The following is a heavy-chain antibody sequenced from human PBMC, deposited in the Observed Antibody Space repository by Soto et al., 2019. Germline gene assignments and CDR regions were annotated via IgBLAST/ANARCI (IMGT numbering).Heavy chain of an antibody. D-gene: IGHD3-10*01. CDR3: ARDYGGSGSRFDS. Sequence: QVQLVESGGGLVKPGGSLRLSCAASGFTFSDNYRSWIRQAPGKGLEWSSYISSSGSYKNYADSVKGRFTISRDNAENSLYRKRISRRAEVTAVYYCARDYGGSGSRFDSWGQGTLVTVSS. CDR1: GFTFSDNY. CDR2: ISSSGSYK. J-gene: IGHJ4*02. V-gene: IGHV3-11*05.